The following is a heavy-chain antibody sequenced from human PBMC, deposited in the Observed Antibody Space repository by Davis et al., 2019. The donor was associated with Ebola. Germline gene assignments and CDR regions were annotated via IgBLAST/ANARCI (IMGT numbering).Heavy chain of an antibody. J-gene: IGHJ4*02. D-gene: IGHD2-21*01. CDR3: ASAYCGGDCSGADDY. CDR2: ISSSSSYI. V-gene: IGHV3-21*01. Sequence: PGGSLRLSCAASGFTFSSYGMHWVRQAPGKGLEWVSSISSSSSYIYYADSVKGRFTISRDNAKNSLYLQMNSLRAEDTAVYYCASAYCGGDCSGADDYWGQGTLVTVSS. CDR1: GFTFSSYG.